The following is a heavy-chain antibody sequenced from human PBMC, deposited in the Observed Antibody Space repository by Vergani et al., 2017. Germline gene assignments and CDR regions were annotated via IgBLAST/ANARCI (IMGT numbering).Heavy chain of an antibody. CDR3: AREVVLMVYAIHYFDY. CDR1: GFTFSSYG. V-gene: IGHV3-7*03. Sequence: EVQLVESGGGLVQPGGSLRLSCAASGFTFSSYGMSWVRQAPGKGLEWVANIKQDRSEKYYVDSVKGRFTISRDNTKNSLYLQMNRLRAEDTAVYYCAREVVLMVYAIHYFDYWGQGTLVTVSS. CDR2: IKQDRSEK. D-gene: IGHD2-8*01. J-gene: IGHJ4*02.